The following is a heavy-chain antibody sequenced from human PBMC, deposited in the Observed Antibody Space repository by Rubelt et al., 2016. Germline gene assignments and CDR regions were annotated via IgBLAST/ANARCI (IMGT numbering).Heavy chain of an antibody. CDR1: GGSISSSSYY. V-gene: IGHV4-39*02. Sequence: QLQLQESGPGLVKPSETLSLTCTVSGGSISSSSYYWGWIRQPPGKGLEWIGSIYYSGSTYYNPSLKCRVTIAVDTATTHFSLKLSAGTAADTAVYYCARVKSSSWYLREFDYWGHGTLVTVSS. D-gene: IGHD6-13*01. J-gene: IGHJ4*01. CDR2: IYYSGST. CDR3: ARVKSSSWYLREFDY.